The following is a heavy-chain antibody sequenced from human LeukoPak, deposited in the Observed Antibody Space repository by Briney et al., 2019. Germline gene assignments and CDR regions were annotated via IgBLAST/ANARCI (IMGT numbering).Heavy chain of an antibody. CDR1: GFTFSTYA. V-gene: IGHV3-23*01. J-gene: IGHJ4*02. Sequence: PGGSLRLSCAASGFTFSTYAVNWVRQAPGKGLEWVSSISDSGGRTYYADSVKGRFTISRDNSKNTLYLQMNGLRAEDTAVYYCAKWSGYDILTGYYGGFDYWGQGTLVTVSS. CDR3: AKWSGYDILTGYYGGFDY. D-gene: IGHD3-9*01. CDR2: ISDSGGRT.